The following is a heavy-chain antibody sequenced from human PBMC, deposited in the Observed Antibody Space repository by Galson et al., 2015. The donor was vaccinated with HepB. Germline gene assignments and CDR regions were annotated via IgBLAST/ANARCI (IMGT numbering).Heavy chain of an antibody. CDR2: ISWNSGNI. Sequence: SLRLSCAASGFTFDDYAMHWVRQAPGKGLEWVSGISWNSGNIDYADSVKGRFTISRDNAKNSLYLQMNSLRAEDTAVYYCARGGGGGVSPPFAYWGQGTLVAVSS. J-gene: IGHJ4*02. V-gene: IGHV3-9*01. CDR1: GFTFDDYA. D-gene: IGHD2-15*01. CDR3: ARGGGGGVSPPFAY.